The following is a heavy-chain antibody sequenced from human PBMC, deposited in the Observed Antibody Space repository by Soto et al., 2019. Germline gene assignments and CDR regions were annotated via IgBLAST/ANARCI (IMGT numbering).Heavy chain of an antibody. J-gene: IGHJ4*02. V-gene: IGHV4-34*01. CDR3: ARGGLVYCSGGSCYGFDC. Sequence: QVQLQQWGAGLLKPSETLSLTCAVYGGSFSGYYWSWIRQPPGKGLEWIGEINHSGSTNYNPSLNGRVSISVDTSKNHFSLKLSSVTAADTAVYYCARGGLVYCSGGSCYGFDCWGQGTLVTVSS. CDR1: GGSFSGYY. CDR2: INHSGST. D-gene: IGHD2-15*01.